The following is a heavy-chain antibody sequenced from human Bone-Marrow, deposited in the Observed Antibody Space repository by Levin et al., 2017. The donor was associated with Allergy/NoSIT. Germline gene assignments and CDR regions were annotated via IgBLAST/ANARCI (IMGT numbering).Heavy chain of an antibody. Sequence: SQTLSLTCAVYGGSFSGSYWSWIRQPPGKGLEWIGEINHSGSTNYNPSLKSRVTISVDTSKNQFSLKLSSVTAADTAVYYCARGPKGDTSVYGMDVWGQGTTVTVSS. CDR3: ARGPKGDTSVYGMDV. D-gene: IGHD3-16*01. V-gene: IGHV4-34*01. CDR1: GGSFSGSY. CDR2: INHSGST. J-gene: IGHJ6*02.